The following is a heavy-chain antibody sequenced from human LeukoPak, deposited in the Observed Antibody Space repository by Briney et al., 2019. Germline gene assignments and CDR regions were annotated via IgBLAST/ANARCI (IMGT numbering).Heavy chain of an antibody. J-gene: IGHJ5*02. D-gene: IGHD1-26*01. CDR2: ISSSSSYI. CDR3: ARVGSGSKYNWFDP. V-gene: IGHV3-21*01. Sequence: PGGSLRLSCAASGFTFSSYSMNWVRQAPGKGLEWVSSISSSSSYIYYADSVKGRFTISRDNAKNSLYLQMNSLRAEDTAVYYCARVGSGSKYNWFDPWGQGTLVTVSS. CDR1: GFTFSSYS.